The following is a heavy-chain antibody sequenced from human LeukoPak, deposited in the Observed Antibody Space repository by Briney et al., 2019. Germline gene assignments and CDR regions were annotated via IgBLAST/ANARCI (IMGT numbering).Heavy chain of an antibody. D-gene: IGHD3-16*01. CDR1: GFTFSSYN. CDR3: TRDSPGGGLFDY. V-gene: IGHV3-48*01. Sequence: GGSLRLSCAASGFTFSSYNMNWVRQAPGKGLEWISYISGSTFTIYYADSVKGRFTISRDNAKNSLYLQMNSLRAEDTAVYYCTRDSPGGGLFDYWGQGTLVTVS. CDR2: ISGSTFTI. J-gene: IGHJ4*02.